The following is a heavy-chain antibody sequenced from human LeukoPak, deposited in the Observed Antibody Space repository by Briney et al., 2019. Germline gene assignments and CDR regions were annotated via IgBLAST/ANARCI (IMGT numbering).Heavy chain of an antibody. V-gene: IGHV1-69*13. CDR1: GGTFSSYA. CDR2: IIPIFGTA. D-gene: IGHD1-26*01. J-gene: IGHJ4*02. Sequence: GASVKVSCKASGGTFSSYAISWVRQAPGQGLEWMGGIIPIFGTANYAQKFQGRVTITADESTSTAYMELSSLRSEDTAVYYCAREAHSGSYRRLDYWGQGTLVTVSS. CDR3: AREAHSGSYRRLDY.